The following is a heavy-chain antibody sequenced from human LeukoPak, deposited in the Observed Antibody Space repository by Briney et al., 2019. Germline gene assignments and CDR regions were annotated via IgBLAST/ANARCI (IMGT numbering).Heavy chain of an antibody. D-gene: IGHD6-19*01. CDR3: ASENGWYYFDY. V-gene: IGHV4-31*03. Sequence: SETLSLTCSVSGGSIASGRFYWSWIRQHPGKGLEWIGYIAYPESTYSNPSLLGRVTISLDTSKNQFSLKLSSVTAADTAVYYCASENGWYYFDYWGQGTLVTVSS. CDR2: IAYPEST. J-gene: IGHJ4*02. CDR1: GGSIASGRFY.